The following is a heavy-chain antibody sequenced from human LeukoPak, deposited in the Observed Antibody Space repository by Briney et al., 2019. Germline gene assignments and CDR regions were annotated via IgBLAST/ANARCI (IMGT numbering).Heavy chain of an antibody. CDR3: ARVLFLTHGYCSGGSCSSWFDP. CDR2: INHSGST. D-gene: IGHD2-15*01. CDR1: GGSFSGYY. Sequence: SETLSLTCAVYGGSFSGYYWSWIRQPPGKGLEWIGEINHSGSTNYNPSLKSRVTISVDTSENQFSLKLSSVTAADTAVYYCARVLFLTHGYCSGGSCSSWFDPWGQGTLVTVSS. V-gene: IGHV4-34*01. J-gene: IGHJ5*02.